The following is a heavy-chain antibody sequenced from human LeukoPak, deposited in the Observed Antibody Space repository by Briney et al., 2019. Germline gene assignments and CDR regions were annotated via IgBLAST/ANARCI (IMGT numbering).Heavy chain of an antibody. Sequence: GGSLRLSYAASGFTFSKFPMGWVRQAPGRGLEWVSAISASGDVTFYADSLRGRFTISRDNSKNTLYLQMNSLRAEDTAVYYCAKDLPEEYSSSWYEDYWGQGTLVTVSS. V-gene: IGHV3-23*01. CDR3: AKDLPEEYSSSWYEDY. CDR1: GFTFSKFP. CDR2: ISASGDVT. J-gene: IGHJ4*02. D-gene: IGHD6-13*01.